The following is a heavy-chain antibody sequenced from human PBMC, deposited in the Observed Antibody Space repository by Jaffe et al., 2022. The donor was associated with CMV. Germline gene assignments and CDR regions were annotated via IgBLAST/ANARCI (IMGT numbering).Heavy chain of an antibody. J-gene: IGHJ3*02. CDR1: GFTVSSNY. Sequence: EVQLVESGGGLIQPGGSLRLSCAASGFTVSSNYMSWVRQAPGKGLEWVSVIYSGGSTYYADSVKGRFTISRDNSKNTLYLQMNSLRAEDTAVYYCARELNTREYDAFDIWGQGTMVTVSS. V-gene: IGHV3-53*01. CDR2: IYSGGST. CDR3: ARELNTREYDAFDI.